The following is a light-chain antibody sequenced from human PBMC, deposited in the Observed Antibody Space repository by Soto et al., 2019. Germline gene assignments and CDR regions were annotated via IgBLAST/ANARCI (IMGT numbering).Light chain of an antibody. J-gene: IGKJ1*01. Sequence: AIRMTQSPSSLSASTGDRVTITCRASQGISSYLAWYQQKPGKAPKLLIYDASSLESGVPSRFSGSRSGTEFTLTISSLQPDDIATYYCQQYDTYWTFGQGTKVDIK. CDR2: DAS. CDR3: QQYDTYWT. CDR1: QGISSY. V-gene: IGKV1-8*01.